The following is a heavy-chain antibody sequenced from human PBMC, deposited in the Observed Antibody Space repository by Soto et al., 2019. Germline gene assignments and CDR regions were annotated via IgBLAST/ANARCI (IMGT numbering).Heavy chain of an antibody. CDR1: GYSFTSYW. CDR3: ASGPLYCGGNPYNWFEP. Sequence: PGESLKISCKGSGYSFTSYWIGWVRQMPGKGLEWMGIIYPGDSDTRYSPSFQGQVTISADKSISTAYLQWSSLKASDTAMYYCASGPLYCGGNPYNWFEPWGQGALVTVSS. V-gene: IGHV5-51*01. J-gene: IGHJ5*02. CDR2: IYPGDSDT. D-gene: IGHD2-15*01.